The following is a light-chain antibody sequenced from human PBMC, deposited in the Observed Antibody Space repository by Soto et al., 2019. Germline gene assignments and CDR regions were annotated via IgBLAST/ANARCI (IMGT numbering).Light chain of an antibody. Sequence: EIVLTQSPGTLSLSPGERATLSCRASHSVSSTYLAWYQQKPGQAPSLLIYGASSRATGIPDRFSGSGSGTDFTLTISSLEPEDFAVYYCQQYGGSPPYTFGQGTKLEIK. CDR2: GAS. V-gene: IGKV3-20*01. CDR1: HSVSSTY. CDR3: QQYGGSPPYT. J-gene: IGKJ2*01.